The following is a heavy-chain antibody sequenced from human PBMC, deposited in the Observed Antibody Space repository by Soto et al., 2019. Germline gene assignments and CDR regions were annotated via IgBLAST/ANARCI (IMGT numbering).Heavy chain of an antibody. V-gene: IGHV1-69*06. CDR1: GGTFSSYA. J-gene: IGHJ6*02. D-gene: IGHD2-2*01. CDR2: IIPIFGTA. CDR3: ASLSVPAARSVHDYYGMDV. Sequence: SVKVSCKASGGTFSSYAISWVRQAPGQGLEWMGGIIPIFGTANYAQKFQGRVTITADKSTSTAYMELSSLRSEDTAVYYCASLSVPAARSVHDYYGMDVWGQGTTVTVSS.